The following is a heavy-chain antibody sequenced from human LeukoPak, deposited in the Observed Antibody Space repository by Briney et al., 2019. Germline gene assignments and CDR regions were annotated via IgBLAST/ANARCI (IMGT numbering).Heavy chain of an antibody. V-gene: IGHV3-23*01. Sequence: GGSLRLSCAASGFTFSSYAMSWVGQAPGKGLEWVSAISGSGGSTYYADSVKGRFTISRDNSKNTLYLQMNSLRAEDTAVYYCAKRYDSSGYYFDYWGQGTLVTVSS. J-gene: IGHJ4*02. CDR2: ISGSGGST. CDR1: GFTFSSYA. CDR3: AKRYDSSGYYFDY. D-gene: IGHD3-22*01.